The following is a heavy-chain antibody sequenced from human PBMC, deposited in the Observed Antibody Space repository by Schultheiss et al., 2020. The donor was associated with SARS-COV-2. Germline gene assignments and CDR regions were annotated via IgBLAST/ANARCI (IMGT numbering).Heavy chain of an antibody. CDR1: GGTFSSYA. CDR2: IIPIFGTA. V-gene: IGHV1-69*13. D-gene: IGHD3-10*01. CDR3: ARHHTQTTWGFSHFDP. J-gene: IGHJ5*02. Sequence: SVKVSCKASGGTFSSYAISWVRQAPGQGLEWMGGIIPIFGTANYAQKFQGRVTITADESTSTAYMELSSLRSEDTAVYYCARHHTQTTWGFSHFDPWGQGTLVTVSS.